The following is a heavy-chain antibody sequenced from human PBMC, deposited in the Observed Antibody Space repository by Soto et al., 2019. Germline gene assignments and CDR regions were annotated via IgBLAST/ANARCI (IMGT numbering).Heavy chain of an antibody. CDR1: GGSISSYY. CDR2: IYYSGST. Sequence: PSETLSLTCTVSGGSISSYYWSWFRQPPGKGLEWIGYIYYSGSTNYNPSLKSRVTISVDTSKNQLSLKLSSVTAADTAVYYCARRYGYYFDDWGQGTRVTVSS. V-gene: IGHV4-59*08. J-gene: IGHJ4*02. CDR3: ARRYGYYFDD. D-gene: IGHD4-17*01.